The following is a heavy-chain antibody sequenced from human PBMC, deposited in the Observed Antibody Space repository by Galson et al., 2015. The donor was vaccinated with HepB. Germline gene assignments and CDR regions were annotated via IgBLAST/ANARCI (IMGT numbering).Heavy chain of an antibody. CDR2: ISTYDGDT. CDR3: ARTDMRGAYDH. Sequence: SVKVSCKASGYTFTSLGISWVRQAPGQGLEWMGWISTYDGDTHNAQNLQGRVTMTTDTSTSTAYMELRSLRSDDTAVYSCARTDMRGAYDHWGQGTLVTVSS. CDR1: GYTFTSLG. D-gene: IGHD1-26*01. V-gene: IGHV1-18*01. J-gene: IGHJ4*02.